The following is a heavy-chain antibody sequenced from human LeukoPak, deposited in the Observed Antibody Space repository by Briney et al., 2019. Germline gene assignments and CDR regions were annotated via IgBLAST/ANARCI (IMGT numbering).Heavy chain of an antibody. CDR1: GGSISSSSYY. Sequence: SETLSLTCTVSGGSISSSSYYWGWIRQPPGKGLEWIGSIYYSGSTYYNPSLKSRVTISVDTSKNQFSLKLSSVTAADTAVYYCARDPGWNIVVVVADRGHYFDYWGQGTLVTVSS. CDR2: IYYSGST. D-gene: IGHD2-15*01. CDR3: ARDPGWNIVVVVADRGHYFDY. J-gene: IGHJ4*02. V-gene: IGHV4-39*07.